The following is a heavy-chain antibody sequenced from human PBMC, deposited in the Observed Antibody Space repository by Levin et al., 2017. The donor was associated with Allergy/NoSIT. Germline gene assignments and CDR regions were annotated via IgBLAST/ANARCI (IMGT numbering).Heavy chain of an antibody. CDR3: ITDPGYYEDF. CDR2: IISNSEGGTI. J-gene: IGHJ4*02. Sequence: PGGSLRLSCAASGINFNNAWMSWVRQAPGKGLEWVGRIISNSEGGTIDYAVPVKGRFTISRDDAKNTLYLQMDSLKTEDTAVYYCITDPGYYEDFRGQGTLVGVSS. CDR1: GINFNNAW. V-gene: IGHV3-15*01. D-gene: IGHD3-22*01.